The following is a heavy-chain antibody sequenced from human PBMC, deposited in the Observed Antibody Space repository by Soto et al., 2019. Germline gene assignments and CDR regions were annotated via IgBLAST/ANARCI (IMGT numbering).Heavy chain of an antibody. Sequence: GGSLRLSCAASGFTVSSNYMSWVRQAPGKGLEWVSVIYSGGSTYYADSVKGRFTISRDNSKNTLYLQMNSLRAEDTAVYYCAREGYYDSSGYYYVDYWGQGTLVTVSS. CDR3: AREGYYDSSGYYYVDY. V-gene: IGHV3-66*01. D-gene: IGHD3-22*01. CDR2: IYSGGST. CDR1: GFTVSSNY. J-gene: IGHJ4*02.